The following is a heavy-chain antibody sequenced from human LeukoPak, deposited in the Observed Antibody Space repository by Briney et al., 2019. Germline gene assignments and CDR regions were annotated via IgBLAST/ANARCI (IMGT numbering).Heavy chain of an antibody. J-gene: IGHJ4*02. CDR3: ARDGIAVAGVYYFDY. CDR2: INWNGGST. D-gene: IGHD6-19*01. CDR1: GFTFDDYG. Sequence: GGSLRLSCAASGFTFDDYGMSWVRQAPGKGLEWVSGINWNGGSTGYADSVKGRFTISRDNAKNSLCPQMNSLRAEDTALYYCARDGIAVAGVYYFDYWGQGTLVTVSS. V-gene: IGHV3-20*04.